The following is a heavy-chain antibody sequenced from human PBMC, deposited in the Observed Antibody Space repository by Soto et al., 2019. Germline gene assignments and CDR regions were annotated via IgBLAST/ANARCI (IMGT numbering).Heavy chain of an antibody. J-gene: IGHJ4*02. CDR2: ISYDGTNK. V-gene: IGHV3-30-3*01. Sequence: QVQLVESGGGVVQPGRSLRLSCAASGFSFSISPMHWVCQAPGKGPEWVALISYDGTNKFYADSVKGRFTISRDNSKSTLYLQVDSLRPEDAAVYYCARDQKTSGGQNWAFNYFDSWGQGTLVTVSS. CDR3: ARDQKTSGGQNWAFNYFDS. CDR1: GFSFSISP. D-gene: IGHD7-27*01.